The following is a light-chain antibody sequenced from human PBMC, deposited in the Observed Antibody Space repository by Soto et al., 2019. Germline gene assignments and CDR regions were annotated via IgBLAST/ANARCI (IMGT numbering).Light chain of an antibody. V-gene: IGLV1-40*01. J-gene: IGLJ2*01. CDR2: GNS. CDR1: SSNIGAGYD. CDR3: QSYDSSLSDSYVV. Sequence: QSVLTQPPSVSGAPGQRVTISCTGSSSNIGAGYDVHWYQQLPGTAPKLLIYGNSNRPSGVPDRFSGSKSGTSASLAITGLQAEDEADYYCQSYDSSLSDSYVVFGGVTKLTVL.